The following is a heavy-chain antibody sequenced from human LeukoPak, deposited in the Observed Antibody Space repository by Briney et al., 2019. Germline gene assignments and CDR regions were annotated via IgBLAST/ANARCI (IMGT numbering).Heavy chain of an antibody. J-gene: IGHJ6*03. CDR3: ARTAFQFGQYFYYMNV. D-gene: IGHD3-3*02. Sequence: ASVKVTCKASGYAFTGYYMHWVRQAPGQGLEWMGWINPNSGDTNYAQKFQGRVTVTRDTSISTAYMELSGLTSDDTAVYYCARTAFQFGQYFYYMNVWGTGTTVTVSS. V-gene: IGHV1-2*02. CDR2: INPNSGDT. CDR1: GYAFTGYY.